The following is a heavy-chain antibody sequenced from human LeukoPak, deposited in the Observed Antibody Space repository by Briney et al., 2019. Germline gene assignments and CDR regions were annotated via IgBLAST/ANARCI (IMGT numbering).Heavy chain of an antibody. CDR1: GYTLTELS. CDR2: FDPEDGET. CDR3: ATNPLNYDFWSGSFDY. J-gene: IGHJ4*02. V-gene: IGHV1-24*01. D-gene: IGHD3-3*01. Sequence: GASVKVSCKVSGYTLTELSMHWVRQAPGKGLEWMGGFDPEDGETIYAQKFQGRVTMTEDTSTDTAYMELSSLRSEDTAVYYCATNPLNYDFWSGSFDYWGQGTPVTVSS.